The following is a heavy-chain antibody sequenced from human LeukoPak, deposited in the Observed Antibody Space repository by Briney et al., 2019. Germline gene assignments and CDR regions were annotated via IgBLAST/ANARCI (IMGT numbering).Heavy chain of an antibody. J-gene: IGHJ4*02. V-gene: IGHV1-18*04. CDR3: ARVASSYYYGSGSYYIDY. CDR2: ISAYNGNT. CDR1: GYTFTSYG. Sequence: ASVKVSCKASGYTFTSYGISWVRQAPGQGLEWMGWISAYNGNTNYAQKPQGRVTVTTDASTSTAYMELRSLRSDDTAVYYCARVASSYYYGSGSYYIDYWGQGTLVTVSS. D-gene: IGHD3-10*01.